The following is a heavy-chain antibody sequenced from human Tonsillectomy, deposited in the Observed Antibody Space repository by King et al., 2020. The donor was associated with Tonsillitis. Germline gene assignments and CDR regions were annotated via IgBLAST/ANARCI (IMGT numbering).Heavy chain of an antibody. Sequence: QLQESGPGLVKPSQTLSLTCTVSGGSISSGGYYWSWIRQHPGKGLEWIGYIYYSGSTYYNPFLKSRVTISVDTSKNQFSLKLSSVTAADTAVYYCARDNPKDYGDYVYFDYWGQGTLVTVSS. CDR1: GGSISSGGYY. CDR2: IYYSGST. D-gene: IGHD4-17*01. CDR3: ARDNPKDYGDYVYFDY. J-gene: IGHJ4*02. V-gene: IGHV4-31*03.